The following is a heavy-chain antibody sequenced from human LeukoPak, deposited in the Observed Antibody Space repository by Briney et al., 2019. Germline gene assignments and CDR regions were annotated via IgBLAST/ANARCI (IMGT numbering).Heavy chain of an antibody. CDR3: ATYDYGDFDAFDI. CDR2: ISSSSSYI. V-gene: IGHV3-21*01. J-gene: IGHJ3*02. CDR1: GFTFSSYS. D-gene: IGHD4-17*01. Sequence: GGSLRLSCAASGFTFSSYSMNGVRQAPGKGLEWVSSISSSSSYIYYADSVKGRFTISRDNAKNSLYLQMNSLRAEDTAVCYCATYDYGDFDAFDIWGQGTMVTVSS.